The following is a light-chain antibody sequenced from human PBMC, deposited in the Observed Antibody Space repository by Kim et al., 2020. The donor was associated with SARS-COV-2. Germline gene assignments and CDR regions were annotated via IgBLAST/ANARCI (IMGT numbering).Light chain of an antibody. CDR2: DVS. CDR3: CSYTGSYTYV. Sequence: GQSVTISCTGTSSDVGGYNYVSSYQQHPGKAPKLMIYDVSKRPSGVPDRFSGSKSGNTASLTISGLQTEDEADYYCCSYTGSYTYVFGTGTKVTVL. CDR1: SSDVGGYNY. V-gene: IGLV2-11*01. J-gene: IGLJ1*01.